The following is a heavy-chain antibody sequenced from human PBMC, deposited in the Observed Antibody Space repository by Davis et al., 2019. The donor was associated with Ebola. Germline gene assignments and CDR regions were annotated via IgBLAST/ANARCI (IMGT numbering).Heavy chain of an antibody. Sequence: SLKISCAASGFTFDDYAMHWVRQAPGKGLEWVSGISWNSGSIGYADSVKGRFTISRDNSKNTLYLQMNSLRAEDTAVYYCASIAAAGTNDYWGQGTLVTVSS. CDR3: ASIAAAGTNDY. J-gene: IGHJ4*02. CDR1: GFTFDDYA. V-gene: IGHV3-9*01. D-gene: IGHD6-13*01. CDR2: ISWNSGSI.